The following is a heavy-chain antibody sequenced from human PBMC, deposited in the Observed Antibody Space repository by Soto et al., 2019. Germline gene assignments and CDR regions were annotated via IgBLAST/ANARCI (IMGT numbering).Heavy chain of an antibody. CDR3: ARELWMETELYYYGIDV. J-gene: IGHJ6*02. Sequence: QVQLPESGPGLVRPSQTLSLTCTVYGDSISSADYYWSWIRQTPGKVLEWIGHIFYSGTTYYNPSLKSRLTISVDTYKNHFSLRLTSVTAADAAVYYCARELWMETELYYYGIDVLGQGTTVTVSS. CDR1: GDSISSADYY. D-gene: IGHD1-1*01. CDR2: IFYSGTT. V-gene: IGHV4-30-4*01.